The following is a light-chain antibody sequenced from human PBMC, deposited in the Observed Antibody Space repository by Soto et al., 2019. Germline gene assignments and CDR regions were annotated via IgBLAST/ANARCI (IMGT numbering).Light chain of an antibody. V-gene: IGKV3-15*01. CDR2: SAS. CDR3: QQYSDWPPWR. Sequence: EIVMTQSPATLSVSPGERVTLSCRASQEVRGSRVAWYQQKPGEAPRLLIFSASVRATGIAARFSGRGSETEFTLTTSSLQSEDFAVEYCQQYSDWPPWRFRQGTQVQIK. CDR1: QEVRGS. J-gene: IGKJ1*01.